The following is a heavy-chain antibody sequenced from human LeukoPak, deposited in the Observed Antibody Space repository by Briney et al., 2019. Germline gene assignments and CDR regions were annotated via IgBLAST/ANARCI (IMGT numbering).Heavy chain of an antibody. D-gene: IGHD7-27*01. V-gene: IGHV4-4*07. CDR3: ARDLPGSWGFFNS. J-gene: IGHJ4*02. CDR2: ISASGDA. Sequence: PSETLSLTCTVSGGSFSSFHWSWIRQSAGKGLEWFGRISASGDAYYNPSLKSQFTMSLDTSKNQFSLKLTSVTAADTAVYYCARDLPGSWGFFNSWGQGTLVTVSS. CDR1: GGSFSSFH.